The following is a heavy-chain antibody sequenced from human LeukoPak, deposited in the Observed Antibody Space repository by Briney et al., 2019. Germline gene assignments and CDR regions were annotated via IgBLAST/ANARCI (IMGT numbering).Heavy chain of an antibody. V-gene: IGHV3-30*01. Sequence: GGSLRLSCAASGFTFSSYAMHWVRQAPGKGLEWVAVISYDGSNKYYADSVKGRFTISRDNSKNTLYLQMNSLRAEDAAVYYCARGGGSGSPFFDYWGQGTLVTVSS. CDR1: GFTFSSYA. CDR2: ISYDGSNK. J-gene: IGHJ4*02. D-gene: IGHD3-10*01. CDR3: ARGGGSGSPFFDY.